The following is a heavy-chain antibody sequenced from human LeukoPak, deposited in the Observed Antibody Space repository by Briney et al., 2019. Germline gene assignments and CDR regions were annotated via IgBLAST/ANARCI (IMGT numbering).Heavy chain of an antibody. CDR1: GGSMSSYY. V-gene: IGHV4-59*01. D-gene: IGHD3-22*01. J-gene: IGHJ4*02. CDR2: IYYSGST. CDR3: ARDRSDGSGYYGYYFDY. Sequence: PSETLSLTCTVSGGSMSSYYWSWIRQPPGKGLEWIGHIYYSGSTDYNPSLRSRVTISVDTSKNQFSLRLSSVTAADTAVYYCARDRSDGSGYYGYYFDYWGQGTLVSVSS.